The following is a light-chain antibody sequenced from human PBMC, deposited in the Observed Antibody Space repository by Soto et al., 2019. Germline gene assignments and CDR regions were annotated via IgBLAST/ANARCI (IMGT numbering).Light chain of an antibody. J-gene: IGKJ1*01. CDR3: QQYNTWHPKMA. V-gene: IGKV3-15*01. Sequence: VLMQAPAALSMFPGETATLSCRASQSVSSDLAWYQQRPGQAPRLLIYGASTRATGIPARFRGSGSGTEFRLTISSLQSEDFATYYCQQYNTWHPKMAFGRGTKVDIK. CDR2: GAS. CDR1: QSVSSD.